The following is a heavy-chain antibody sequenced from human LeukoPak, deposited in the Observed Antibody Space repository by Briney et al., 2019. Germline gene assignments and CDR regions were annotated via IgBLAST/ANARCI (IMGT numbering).Heavy chain of an antibody. CDR2: ISSSSSTI. V-gene: IGHV3-48*04. Sequence: GGYLRLYCAASRFTFSSYSMNWLRPAPGKGLVWVSYISSSSSTIYYADSVKGRFTISRDNAKNSLYLQMNSLRAEDMAVYYCARMAAPNYFDYWGQGTLVTVSS. CDR1: RFTFSSYS. D-gene: IGHD6-6*01. CDR3: ARMAAPNYFDY. J-gene: IGHJ4*02.